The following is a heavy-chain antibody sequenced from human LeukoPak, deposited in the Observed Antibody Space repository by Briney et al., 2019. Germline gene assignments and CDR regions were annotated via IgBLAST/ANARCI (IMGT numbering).Heavy chain of an antibody. D-gene: IGHD4-17*01. V-gene: IGHV3-49*03. J-gene: IGHJ4*02. CDR3: TSRGEYNGDGIDY. Sequence: PGGSLRLSCTASGFTFCDYAMSWLRQAPGKGLEWVGFIRSKAYGGTTEYAASVKGRFTISRDDSKSIAYLQMNSLKTEDTAVYYCTSRGEYNGDGIDYWGQGTLVTVSS. CDR1: GFTFCDYA. CDR2: IRSKAYGGTT.